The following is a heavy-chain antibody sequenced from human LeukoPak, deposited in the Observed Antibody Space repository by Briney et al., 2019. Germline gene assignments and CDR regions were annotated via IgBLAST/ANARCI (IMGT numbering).Heavy chain of an antibody. CDR3: ARSPKGRNVDIVATMIAH. CDR1: GGSISSSSYY. V-gene: IGHV4-39*07. D-gene: IGHD5-12*01. CDR2: IYYSGST. J-gene: IGHJ5*02. Sequence: SETLSLTCTVSGGSISSSSYYWGWIRQPPGKGLEWIGSIYYSGSTYYNPSLKSRVTISVDTSKNQFSLKLSSVTAADTAVYYCARSPKGRNVDIVATMIAHWGQGTLATVSS.